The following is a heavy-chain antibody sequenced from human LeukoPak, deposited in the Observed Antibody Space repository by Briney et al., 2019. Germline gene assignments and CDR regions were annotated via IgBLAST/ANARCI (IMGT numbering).Heavy chain of an antibody. CDR1: GGTFSSYA. J-gene: IGHJ3*02. CDR2: IIPIFGTA. D-gene: IGHD3-22*01. V-gene: IGHV1-69*06. Sequence: SVKVSCKASGGTFSSYAISWVRQAPGQGLEWMGGIIPIFGTANYAQKFQGRVTTTADKSTSTAYMELSSLRSEDTAVYYCARGAYDSSGYVAFDIWGQGTMVTVSS. CDR3: ARGAYDSSGYVAFDI.